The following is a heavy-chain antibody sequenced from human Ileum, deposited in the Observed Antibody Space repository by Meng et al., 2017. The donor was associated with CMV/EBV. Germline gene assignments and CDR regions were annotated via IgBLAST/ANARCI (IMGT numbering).Heavy chain of an antibody. V-gene: IGHV1-18*01. CDR2: ISAYNGNT. Sequence: ASVKVSCKASGYTFTSYGISWVRQAPGQGLEWMGWISAYNGNTTYAQKLQGRVTMTTDTSTSTAYMELRSMRSDDTAVYYCGRQRSAIAAAPIDYWGQGTLVTVSS. CDR3: GRQRSAIAAAPIDY. J-gene: IGHJ4*02. D-gene: IGHD6-13*01. CDR1: GYTFTSYG.